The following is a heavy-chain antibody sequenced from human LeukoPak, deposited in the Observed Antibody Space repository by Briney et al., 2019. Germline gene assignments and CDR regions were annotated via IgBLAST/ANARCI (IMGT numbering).Heavy chain of an antibody. V-gene: IGHV4-59*01. CDR2: IYYSGST. CDR3: VRESRSSGYLTD. J-gene: IGHJ4*02. D-gene: IGHD3-22*01. Sequence: NPSETLSLTCSVSGGSISSYYWSWIRQPPGKGLEWIGYIYYSGSTNYNPSLKSRVIISVDTSKSQFSLKMSSVTAADTAVYYCVRESRSSGYLTDWGQGTLVTVSS. CDR1: GGSISSYY.